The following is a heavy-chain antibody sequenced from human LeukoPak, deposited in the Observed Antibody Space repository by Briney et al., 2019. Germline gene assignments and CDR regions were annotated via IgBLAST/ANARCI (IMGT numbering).Heavy chain of an antibody. V-gene: IGHV3-30-3*01. CDR1: GFTFSSYA. CDR3: AKVGRKEYYYDSSGYLDY. Sequence: GRSLRLSCAASGFTFSSYAMHWVRQAPGKGLEWVAVISYDGSNKYYADSVKGRFTISRDNSKNTLYLQMNSLRAEDTAVYYCAKVGRKEYYYDSSGYLDYWGQGTLVTVSS. J-gene: IGHJ4*02. CDR2: ISYDGSNK. D-gene: IGHD3-22*01.